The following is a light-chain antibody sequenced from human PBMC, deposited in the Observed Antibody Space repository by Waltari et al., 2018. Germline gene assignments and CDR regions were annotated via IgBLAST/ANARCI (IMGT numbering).Light chain of an antibody. CDR1: EPLSKK. V-gene: IGKV3-15*01. CDR3: QQYNYWPPLT. J-gene: IGKJ4*01. CDR2: DAS. Sequence: ETVMTQSPATLSVSPGERVTLSCRASEPLSKKLAWYQSKSGQAPRLLIYDASTRATGIPPRFSGSGSGTEFTLTISSLQPEDFALYDCQQYNYWPPLTFGGGTNVEI.